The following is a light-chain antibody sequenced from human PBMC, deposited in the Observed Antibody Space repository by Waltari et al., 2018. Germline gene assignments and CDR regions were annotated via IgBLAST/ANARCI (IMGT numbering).Light chain of an antibody. CDR2: GAS. J-gene: IGKJ1*01. CDR3: QQYNNWPPGT. V-gene: IGKV3-15*01. CDR1: QSVSSN. Sequence: EIVMTQSPATLSVSPGESATLSCRASQSVSSNLAWYQQQPGQAPRLLIYGASTRATGIPARFSGSGSGTEFTRTISSMQFEDFAVYYCQQYNNWPPGTFGQGTKVEIK.